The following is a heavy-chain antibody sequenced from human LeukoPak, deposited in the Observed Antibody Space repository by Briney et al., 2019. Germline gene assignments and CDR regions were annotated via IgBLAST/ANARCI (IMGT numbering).Heavy chain of an antibody. CDR3: ARDSSGPAY. CDR1: GFTFSSSW. Sequence: PGGSLRLSCVASGFTFSSSWMSWVRQAPGKGLEWLANIKQDGSEKYYVDSVKGRFTISRDNTKNSLYLQMNSLRAEDTAVYYCARDSSGPAYWGQGTLVTVSS. CDR2: IKQDGSEK. V-gene: IGHV3-7*01. D-gene: IGHD3-22*01. J-gene: IGHJ4*02.